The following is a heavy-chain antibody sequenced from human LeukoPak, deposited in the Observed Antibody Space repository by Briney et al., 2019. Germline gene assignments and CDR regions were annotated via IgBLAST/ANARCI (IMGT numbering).Heavy chain of an antibody. V-gene: IGHV4-30-2*01. CDR1: GGSTSSGGYS. CDR2: IYHSGST. J-gene: IGHJ4*02. Sequence: PSETLSLTCAVSGGSTSSGGYSWSWIRQPPGKGLEWIGYIYHSGSTYYNPSLKSRVTISVDRSKNQFSLKLSSVTAADTAVYYCARGSSSWPPEVFYWGQGTLVTVSS. D-gene: IGHD6-13*01. CDR3: ARGSSSWPPEVFY.